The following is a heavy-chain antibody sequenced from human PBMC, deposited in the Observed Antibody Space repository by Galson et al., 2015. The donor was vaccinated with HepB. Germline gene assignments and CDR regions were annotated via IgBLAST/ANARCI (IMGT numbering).Heavy chain of an antibody. Sequence: SLRLSCAASGFTFSSYGMHWVRQAPGKGLEWVAVIWYDGSNKYYADSVKGRFTISRDNSKNTLYLQMNSLRAEDTAVYYCARDNPTRFLEWPTPLDNWGQGTLVTVSS. V-gene: IGHV3-33*01. CDR2: IWYDGSNK. CDR1: GFTFSSYG. CDR3: ARDNPTRFLEWPTPLDN. J-gene: IGHJ4*02. D-gene: IGHD3-3*01.